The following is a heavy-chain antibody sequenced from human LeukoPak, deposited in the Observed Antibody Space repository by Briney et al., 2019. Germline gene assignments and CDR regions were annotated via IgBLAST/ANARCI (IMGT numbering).Heavy chain of an antibody. CDR2: IYYSGST. CDR3: ARDNYYDSSGYYS. J-gene: IGHJ4*02. D-gene: IGHD3-22*01. Sequence: SETLSLTCTVSGGSISSYYWSWIRQPPGKGLEWIGYIYYSGSTNYNPSLKSRVTMSVDTSKNQFSLKLSSVTAADTAVYYCARDNYYDSSGYYSWGQGILVTVSS. V-gene: IGHV4-59*01. CDR1: GGSISSYY.